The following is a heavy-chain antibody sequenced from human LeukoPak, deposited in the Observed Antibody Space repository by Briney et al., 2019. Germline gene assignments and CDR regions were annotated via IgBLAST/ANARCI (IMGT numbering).Heavy chain of an antibody. CDR2: IYPGDSDT. Sequence: RGESLKISCKASGYSFSTYWIGWVRQMPGKGLEWMGIIYPGDSDTRYSPSFQGQVTVSADKSISTAYLQWTSLKASDTAMYYCARVIADNWFDPWGQGTLVTVSS. V-gene: IGHV5-51*01. J-gene: IGHJ5*02. D-gene: IGHD3-10*01. CDR3: ARVIADNWFDP. CDR1: GYSFSTYW.